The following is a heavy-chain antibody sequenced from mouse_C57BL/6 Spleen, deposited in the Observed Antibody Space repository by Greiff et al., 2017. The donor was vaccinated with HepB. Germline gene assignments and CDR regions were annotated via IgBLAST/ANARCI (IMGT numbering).Heavy chain of an antibody. Sequence: EVMLVESGAELVKPGASVKLSCTASGFNITDYYMHWVKQKTEQGLEWIGRIDPEDGETKYAPKFQGKATITADTSSNTAYLQLSSLTSEDTAVYYCARSYYGSRYFDGWGTGTTVTVSS. J-gene: IGHJ1*03. CDR3: ARSYYGSRYFDG. V-gene: IGHV14-2*01. CDR2: IDPEDGET. CDR1: GFNITDYY. D-gene: IGHD1-1*01.